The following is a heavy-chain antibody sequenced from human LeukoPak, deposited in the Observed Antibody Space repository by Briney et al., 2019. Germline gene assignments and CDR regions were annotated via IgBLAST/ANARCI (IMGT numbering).Heavy chain of an antibody. CDR2: IWYDGSNK. CDR1: GFTFSSYG. Sequence: GRSLRLSCAASGFTFSSYGMHWVRQAPGKGLEWVAVIWYDGSNKYYADSVKGRFTISRDNSKNTLYLRMNSLRAEDTAVYYCARDADCSSTSCYINYFDYWGQGTLVTVSS. J-gene: IGHJ4*02. V-gene: IGHV3-33*01. D-gene: IGHD2-2*02. CDR3: ARDADCSSTSCYINYFDY.